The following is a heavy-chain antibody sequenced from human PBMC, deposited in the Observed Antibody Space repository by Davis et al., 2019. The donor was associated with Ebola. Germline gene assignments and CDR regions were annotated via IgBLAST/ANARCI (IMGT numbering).Heavy chain of an antibody. Sequence: GGSLRLSCAASGFSFDDYDMNWVRQAPGKGLEWVSSISSSSSYIYYADSVKGRFTISRDNAKNSLYLQMNSLRAEDTAVYYCARDFYDFWSGYYHYYFDYWGQGTLVTVSS. D-gene: IGHD3-3*01. CDR2: ISSSSSYI. CDR1: GFSFDDYD. V-gene: IGHV3-21*01. CDR3: ARDFYDFWSGYYHYYFDY. J-gene: IGHJ4*02.